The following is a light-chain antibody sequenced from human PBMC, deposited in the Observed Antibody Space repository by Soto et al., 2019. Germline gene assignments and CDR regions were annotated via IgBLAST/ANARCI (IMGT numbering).Light chain of an antibody. J-gene: IGKJ5*01. CDR1: QSLRSS. Sequence: ETMMTQSPDTLSVSLGERATLSCRASQSLRSSLAWYQQKPGQAPRLLIYDASTRATGIPARFSGSGSGTDFTLTISRLEPEDFAVYYCQQRSNWPTFGQGTRLEIK. V-gene: IGKV3-15*01. CDR2: DAS. CDR3: QQRSNWPT.